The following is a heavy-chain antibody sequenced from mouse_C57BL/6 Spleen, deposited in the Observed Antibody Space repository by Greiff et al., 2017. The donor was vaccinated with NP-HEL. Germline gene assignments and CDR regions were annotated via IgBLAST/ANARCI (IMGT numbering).Heavy chain of an antibody. J-gene: IGHJ2*01. Sequence: QVQLQQPGAELVKPGASVKLSCKASGYTFTSYWMHWVKQRPGQGLEWIGMIHPNSGSTNYNEKFKSKATLTVDKSSSTAYMQLSSLTSEDSAVYYCASYGYDEESCDYWGQGTTLTVSS. V-gene: IGHV1-64*01. CDR3: ASYGYDEESCDY. D-gene: IGHD2-2*01. CDR2: IHPNSGST. CDR1: GYTFTSYW.